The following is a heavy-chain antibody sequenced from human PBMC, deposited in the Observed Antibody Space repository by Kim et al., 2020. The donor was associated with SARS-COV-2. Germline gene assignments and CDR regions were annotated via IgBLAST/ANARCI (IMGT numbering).Heavy chain of an antibody. Sequence: GGSLRLSCAASGFTFSSYAMQWVRQAPGKGLEWVAAIWYDGGKAYYADSVEGRFTISRDNFKNILFLQMNSLRAEDTAVYYCAKDPHPYSKDWYVLDYWGQGILVTGPS. D-gene: IGHD1-26*01. CDR1: GFTFSSYA. J-gene: IGHJ4*02. CDR3: AKDPHPYSKDWYVLDY. CDR2: IWYDGGKA. V-gene: IGHV3-33*06.